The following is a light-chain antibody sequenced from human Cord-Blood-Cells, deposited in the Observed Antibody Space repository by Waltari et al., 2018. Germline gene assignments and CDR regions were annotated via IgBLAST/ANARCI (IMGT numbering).Light chain of an antibody. CDR1: SSHVGGFDY. V-gene: IGLV2-11*01. J-gene: IGLJ2*01. Sequence: QSALTHPRSVSGSPGQSVTISCTGTSSHVGGFDYVSWYQQHPGKAPKLMIYDVSKRPSGVPDRFSGSKSGNTASLTISGLQAEDEADYYCCSYAGSYVVFGGGTKLTVL. CDR3: CSYAGSYVV. CDR2: DVS.